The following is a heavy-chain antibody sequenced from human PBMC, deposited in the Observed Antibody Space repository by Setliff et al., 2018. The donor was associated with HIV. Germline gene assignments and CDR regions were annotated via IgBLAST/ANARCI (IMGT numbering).Heavy chain of an antibody. Sequence: PGGSLRLSCAASGFTFTNAWMSWVRQAPGKGLEWVGRMKSKTDGGTTDYSAPVKGRFTISRDDSRNTLYLQMNSLKSEDTAVYYCTTWGDSFDYWGQGTLVTVSS. CDR1: GFTFTNAW. CDR3: TTWGDSFDY. V-gene: IGHV3-15*05. D-gene: IGHD3-16*01. J-gene: IGHJ4*02. CDR2: MKSKTDGGTT.